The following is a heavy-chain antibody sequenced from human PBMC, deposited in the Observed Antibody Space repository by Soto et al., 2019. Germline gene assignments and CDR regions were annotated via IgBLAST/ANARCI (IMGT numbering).Heavy chain of an antibody. V-gene: IGHV3-15*07. J-gene: IGHJ6*02. CDR3: TKAPKYYYALYCMDV. D-gene: IGHD3-10*01. CDR1: GFTFSNAW. CDR2: IKSKTDGGTT. Sequence: KPGGSLRLSCAASGFTFSNAWTNWVRQAPGKGLEWVGRIKSKTDGGTTDYAAPVKGRFTISRDDSKNTLYLQMNSLKTEDTALYYYTKAPKYYYALYCMDVWGQGTTVPVSS.